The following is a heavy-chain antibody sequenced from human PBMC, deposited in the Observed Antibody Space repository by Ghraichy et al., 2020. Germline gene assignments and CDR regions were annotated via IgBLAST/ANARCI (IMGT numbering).Heavy chain of an antibody. V-gene: IGHV3-74*01. CDR1: GFTFSNYW. J-gene: IGHJ6*02. Sequence: GSLRLSCAVSGFTFSNYWMHWVRQAPGKGLVWVSRINMDGTSATYADSVKGRFTISKDHANNMLYLQMNSLRGEDTALYYCARDFRYGLDVWGQGTTVTVSS. CDR3: ARDFRYGLDV. CDR2: INMDGTSA.